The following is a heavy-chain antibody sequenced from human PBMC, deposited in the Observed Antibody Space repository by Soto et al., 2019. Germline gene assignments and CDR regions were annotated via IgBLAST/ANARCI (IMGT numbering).Heavy chain of an antibody. V-gene: IGHV1-69*13. CDR1: GGTFSSYA. Sequence: SVKVSCKASGGTFSSYAISWVRQAPGQGLEWMGGIIPIFGTANYAQKFQGRVTITADESTSTAYMELSSLRSEDTAVYYCARGGGSYQYYYFVYWGQGPLVTVSS. J-gene: IGHJ4*02. D-gene: IGHD1-26*01. CDR2: IIPIFGTA. CDR3: ARGGGSYQYYYFVY.